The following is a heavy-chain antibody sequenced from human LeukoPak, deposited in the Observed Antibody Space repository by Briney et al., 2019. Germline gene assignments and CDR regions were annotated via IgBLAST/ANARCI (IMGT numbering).Heavy chain of an antibody. Sequence: PGGSLRLSCAASGFSFSSYAMSWVRQAPGKRLEWVSGVSGSGDSTYYADSVKGRFTISRDNSKNTLYLQMNSLRAEDTAVYYCAKLILRYFDLGSMDVWGQGTTVTVSS. CDR2: VSGSGDST. CDR3: AKLILRYFDLGSMDV. CDR1: GFSFSSYA. D-gene: IGHD3-9*01. V-gene: IGHV3-23*01. J-gene: IGHJ6*02.